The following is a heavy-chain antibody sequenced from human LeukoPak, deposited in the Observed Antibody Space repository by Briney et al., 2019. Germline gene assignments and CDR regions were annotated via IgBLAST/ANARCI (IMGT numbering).Heavy chain of an antibody. D-gene: IGHD1-26*01. J-gene: IGHJ4*02. CDR2: INAGNGNT. CDR1: GYTFTSYA. Sequence: ASVKVSCKASGYTFTSYAMHWVRQAPGQRLEWMGWINAGNGNTKYSQEFQGRVTITRDTSASTAYMELSSLRSEDMAVYYCAIRRDSGSLQHFDYWGQGTLVTVSS. CDR3: AIRRDSGSLQHFDY. V-gene: IGHV1-3*03.